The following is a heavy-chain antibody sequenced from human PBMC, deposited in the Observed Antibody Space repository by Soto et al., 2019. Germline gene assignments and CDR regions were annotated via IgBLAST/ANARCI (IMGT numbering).Heavy chain of an antibody. CDR2: IYHSGNT. Sequence: SETLSLTCPVSGYSISLGYYWGWIRQPPVKGLEWIGSIYHSGNTYYNPSLKTRVSISLDPSKNHFSLELTSVTAADTAVYYCAKVKLAGRGGLVYWGLGTLVIVSA. J-gene: IGHJ4*02. CDR3: AKVKLAGRGGLVY. CDR1: GYSISLGYY. V-gene: IGHV4-38-2*02. D-gene: IGHD2-15*01.